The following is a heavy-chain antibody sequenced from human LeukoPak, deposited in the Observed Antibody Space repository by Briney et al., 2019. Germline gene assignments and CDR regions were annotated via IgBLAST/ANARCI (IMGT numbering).Heavy chain of an antibody. V-gene: IGHV3-21*01. Sequence: GGSLRLSCAASGFTFSSYSMNWVRQAPGKGLEWVSSISSSSSYIYYADSVKGRFTISRDNAKNSLYLQMNSLRAEDTAVYYCARIGILYDAFDIWGQGTMVTVSS. D-gene: IGHD2-15*01. CDR3: ARIGILYDAFDI. CDR2: ISSSSSYI. CDR1: GFTFSSYS. J-gene: IGHJ3*02.